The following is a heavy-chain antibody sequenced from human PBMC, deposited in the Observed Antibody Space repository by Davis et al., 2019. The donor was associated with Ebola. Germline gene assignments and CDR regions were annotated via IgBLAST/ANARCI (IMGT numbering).Heavy chain of an antibody. CDR2: IWYDGSNK. D-gene: IGHD3-3*01. V-gene: IGHV3-33*08. Sequence: GGSLRLSCAASGFTFSSYAMHWVRQAPGKGLEWVAVIWYDGSNKYYADSVKGRFTISRDNSKNTLYLQMNSLRAEDTAVYYCAREGPSYYDFWSGYYRILDYWGQGTLVTVSS. CDR3: AREGPSYYDFWSGYYRILDY. CDR1: GFTFSSYA. J-gene: IGHJ4*02.